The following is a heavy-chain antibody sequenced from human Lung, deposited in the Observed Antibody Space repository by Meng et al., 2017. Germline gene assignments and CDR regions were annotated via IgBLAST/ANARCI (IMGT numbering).Heavy chain of an antibody. J-gene: IGHJ5*02. CDR1: GGSINNYY. Sequence: GQLQEADLVLVKASETLSLTCTVSGGSINNYYWSWIRQPAGKGLEWIGRIYSSGSTDYNPSLRSRVTMSVDTSKNQFSLKLTSVTTADTAVYYCTRQFFDYVWGSYRPNWFDAWGQGTLVTVSS. CDR3: TRQFFDYVWGSYRPNWFDA. CDR2: IYSSGST. D-gene: IGHD3-16*01. V-gene: IGHV4-4*07.